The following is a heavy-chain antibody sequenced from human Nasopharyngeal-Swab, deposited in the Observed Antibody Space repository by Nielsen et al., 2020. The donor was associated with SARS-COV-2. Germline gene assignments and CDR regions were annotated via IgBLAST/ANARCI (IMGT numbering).Heavy chain of an antibody. CDR3: ARGWYNWNLGDY. D-gene: IGHD1-20*01. Sequence: ASVKVSCKASGYTFTSYDINWVRQATGQGLEWMGRINPNSGGTNYAQKFQGRVTMTRDTSISTAYMELSRLRSDDTAVYYCARGWYNWNLGDYWGQGTLVTVSS. CDR2: INPNSGGT. J-gene: IGHJ4*02. CDR1: GYTFTSYD. V-gene: IGHV1-2*06.